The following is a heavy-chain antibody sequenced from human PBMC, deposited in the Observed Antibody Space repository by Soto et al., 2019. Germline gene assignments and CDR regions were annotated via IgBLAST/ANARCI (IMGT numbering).Heavy chain of an antibody. CDR2: LSAYNGNT. CDR1: GYTFTSYG. CDR3: SRASERLLRYFDNRTWFDP. V-gene: IGHV1-18*01. D-gene: IGHD3-9*01. Sequence: QVQLVQSGAEVKKPGASVKVSCKASGYTFTSYGISWVRQAPGQGLEWMGWLSAYNGNTNYAQKLQGRVTMTTDTSTSTAYVELRSPRADDTAVYYWSRASERLLRYFDNRTWFDPWGQGPLVTLSS. J-gene: IGHJ5*02.